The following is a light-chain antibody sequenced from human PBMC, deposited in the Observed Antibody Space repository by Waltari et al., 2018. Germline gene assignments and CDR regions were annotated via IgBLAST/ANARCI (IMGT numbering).Light chain of an antibody. CDR3: MIWHSSAVV. Sequence: QAVLTQPSSLSASPGASASLTCTLHSGINVGTSVISWYHHKPGSPPQSLLGYKSDSDNQQGSGVPSRFSGSKDASANAGILLISGLQSEDEADYYCMIWHSSAVVFGGGTKVTVL. J-gene: IGLJ2*01. V-gene: IGLV5-45*03. CDR2: YKSDSDN. CDR1: SGINVGTSV.